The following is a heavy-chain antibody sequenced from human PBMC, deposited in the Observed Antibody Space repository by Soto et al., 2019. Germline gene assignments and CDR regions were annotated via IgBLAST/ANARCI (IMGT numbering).Heavy chain of an antibody. V-gene: IGHV5-51*01. Sequence: GESLKISCEGSGYTFTTYWVAWVRQMPGKGLEWVGSIYPGDSGSRYNPSVQGQVTISADRSISTAYLQWNSLKASDTAMYFCARHKGYCSSTSCYGMDVWGQGTTVTVS. D-gene: IGHD2-15*01. J-gene: IGHJ6*02. CDR1: GYTFTTYW. CDR3: ARHKGYCSSTSCYGMDV. CDR2: IYPGDSGS.